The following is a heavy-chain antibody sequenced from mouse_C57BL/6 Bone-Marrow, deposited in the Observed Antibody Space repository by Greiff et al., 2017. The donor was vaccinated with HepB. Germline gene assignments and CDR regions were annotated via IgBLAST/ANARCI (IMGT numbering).Heavy chain of an antibody. CDR3: ARRDHYSNFLYWYFDV. Sequence: QVTLKESGPGILQSSQTLSLTCSFSGFSLSTSGMGVSWIRQPSGKGLEWLAHIYWDDDKRYNPSLKSRLTISKDTSRNQVFLKITSVDTADTATYYCARRDHYSNFLYWYFDVWGTGTTVTVSS. CDR2: IYWDDDK. V-gene: IGHV8-12*01. CDR1: GFSLSTSGMG. J-gene: IGHJ1*03. D-gene: IGHD2-5*01.